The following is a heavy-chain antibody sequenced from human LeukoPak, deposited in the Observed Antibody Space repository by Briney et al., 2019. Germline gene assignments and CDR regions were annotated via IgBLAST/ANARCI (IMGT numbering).Heavy chain of an antibody. V-gene: IGHV4-59*11. CDR3: ARDPYDSSGYNDAFDI. Sequence: SETLSLTCTVSGGSISSHYWSWIRQPPGKGPEWIGYIYYSGSTNYNPSLKSRVTISVDTSKNQFSLKLSSVTAADTAVYYCARDPYDSSGYNDAFDIWGQGTMVTVSS. CDR1: GGSISSHY. CDR2: IYYSGST. J-gene: IGHJ3*02. D-gene: IGHD3-22*01.